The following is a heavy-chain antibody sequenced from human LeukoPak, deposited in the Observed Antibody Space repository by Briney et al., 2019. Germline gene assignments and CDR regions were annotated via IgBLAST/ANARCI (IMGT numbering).Heavy chain of an antibody. CDR3: ARSPGGANNWFDP. Sequence: QAGGSLRLSCSASGFTFTSYSMHWIRQGPGKGLEYVSAISNNGDNTYYADSVKGRFTISRDNAKNSLYLQMNSLRAEDTAVYYCARSPGGANNWFDPWGQGTLVTVSS. V-gene: IGHV3-64*04. D-gene: IGHD1-26*01. J-gene: IGHJ5*02. CDR2: ISNNGDNT. CDR1: GFTFTSYS.